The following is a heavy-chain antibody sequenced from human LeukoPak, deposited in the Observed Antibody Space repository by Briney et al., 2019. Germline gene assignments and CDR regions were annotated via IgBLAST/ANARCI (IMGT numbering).Heavy chain of an antibody. CDR1: GFTFSSYA. V-gene: IGHV3-30-3*01. J-gene: IGHJ6*02. D-gene: IGHD2-21*01. CDR2: ISYDGSNK. Sequence: GRSLRLSCAASGFTFSSYAVHWVRQAPGKGLEWVAVISYDGSNKYYADSAKGRFTISRDNSKNTLYLQMNSLRAEDTAVYYCARGEGYCGGDCYYGMDVWGQGTTVTVSS. CDR3: ARGEGYCGGDCYYGMDV.